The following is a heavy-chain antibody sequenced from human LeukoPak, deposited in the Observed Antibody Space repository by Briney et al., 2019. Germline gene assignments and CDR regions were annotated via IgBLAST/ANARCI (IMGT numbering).Heavy chain of an antibody. CDR2: IYYSGST. D-gene: IGHD1/OR15-1a*01. CDR1: GGSINSYY. J-gene: IGHJ3*02. CDR3: AREASRTSAFDI. V-gene: IGHV4-59*01. Sequence: PSETLSLTCTVSGGSINSYYWSWIRQPPGKGLEWIGYIYYSGSTNYNPSLKSRVTITVDTSKNQFSLKLSSVTAADTAVYYCAREASRTSAFDIWGQGTMVTVSS.